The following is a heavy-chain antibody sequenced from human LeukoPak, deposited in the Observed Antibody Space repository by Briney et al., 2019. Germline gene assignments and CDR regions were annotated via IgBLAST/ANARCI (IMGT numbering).Heavy chain of an antibody. J-gene: IGHJ4*02. V-gene: IGHV3-21*01. Sequence: PGGSLRLSCAASRFTFSSYSMNWVRHAPGKGLEWVSSISSSSNYIYYAASLKGRFTISRDNAKNSLYLQMNSLRAEDTAVYYCARVYYYDSSGYWGVYYWGQGTLVTVSS. D-gene: IGHD3-22*01. CDR1: RFTFSSYS. CDR3: ARVYYYDSSGYWGVYY. CDR2: ISSSSNYI.